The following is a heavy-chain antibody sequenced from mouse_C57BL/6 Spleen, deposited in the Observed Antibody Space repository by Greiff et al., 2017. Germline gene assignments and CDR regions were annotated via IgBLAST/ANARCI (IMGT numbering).Heavy chain of an antibody. D-gene: IGHD1-1*01. CDR1: GYTFTDYE. CDR3: TRHNLITTGAPH. CDR2: IDPETGGT. J-gene: IGHJ3*01. Sequence: VQLQESGAELVRPGASVTLSCKASGYTFTDYEMHWVKQTPVHGLEWIGAIDPETGGTAYNQKFKGKAILTADKSSSPAYMELRSLTSEDSAVYYCTRHNLITTGAPHWGQGTLVTVSA. V-gene: IGHV1-15*01.